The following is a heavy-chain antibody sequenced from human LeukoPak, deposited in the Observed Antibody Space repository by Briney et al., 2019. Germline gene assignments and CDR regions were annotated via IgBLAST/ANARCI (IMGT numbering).Heavy chain of an antibody. CDR2: ISAYNGNT. Sequence: ASVKVSCKASGYTFSTYDISWVRQAPGQGLEWMGWISAYNGNTNYAQKLQGRVTMTTDTSTSTAYMELRSLRSDDTAVYYCARVSSSSWIAVAGTGYYYMDVWGKGTTVTVSS. CDR3: ARVSSSSWIAVAGTGYYYMDV. V-gene: IGHV1-18*01. J-gene: IGHJ6*03. CDR1: GYTFSTYD. D-gene: IGHD6-19*01.